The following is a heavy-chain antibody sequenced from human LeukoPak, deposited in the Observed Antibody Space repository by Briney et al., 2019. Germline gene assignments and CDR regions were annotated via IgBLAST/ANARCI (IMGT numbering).Heavy chain of an antibody. D-gene: IGHD2-2*01. CDR1: GGSISSGDYY. Sequence: PSQTLSLTCTVSGGSISSGDYYWSWIRQPPGKGLEWIGYIYYSGSTYYHPSLKSRVTISVDTSKNQFYLKLSSVTAADTAVYYCARATLDCSSTSCYGIGDWFDPWGQGTLVTVSS. V-gene: IGHV4-30-4*08. J-gene: IGHJ5*02. CDR2: IYYSGST. CDR3: ARATLDCSSTSCYGIGDWFDP.